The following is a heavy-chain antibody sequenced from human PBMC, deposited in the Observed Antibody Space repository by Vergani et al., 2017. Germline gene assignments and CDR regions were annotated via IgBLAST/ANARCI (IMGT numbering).Heavy chain of an antibody. D-gene: IGHD2-2*01. Sequence: QVQLVQSAAEVKKPGSSVKVSCKASGGTFSSYAISWVRQAPGQGLEWMGGIIPIFGTANYAQKVQGRVTITADESTSTAYMELSSLRSEDTAVYYCARGDCSSTSCRSDAFTIWGQGTMVTVSS. CDR1: GGTFSSYA. CDR2: IIPIFGTA. V-gene: IGHV1-69*01. CDR3: ARGDCSSTSCRSDAFTI. J-gene: IGHJ3*02.